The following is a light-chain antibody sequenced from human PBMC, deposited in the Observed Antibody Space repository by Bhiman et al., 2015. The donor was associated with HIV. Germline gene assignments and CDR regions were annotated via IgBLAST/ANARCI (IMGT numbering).Light chain of an antibody. CDR2: DVS. CDR1: SSDVGGYNY. CDR3: SSYTSTYTLV. J-gene: IGLJ1*01. V-gene: IGLV2-14*01. Sequence: QSALTQPASVSGSPGQSITISCTGTSSDVGGYNYVSWYQQHPVKAPKLMIYDVSKRPSGVSNRFSGSKSGNTASLTISGLQAEDEADYYCSSYTSTYTLVFGTGTKVTVL.